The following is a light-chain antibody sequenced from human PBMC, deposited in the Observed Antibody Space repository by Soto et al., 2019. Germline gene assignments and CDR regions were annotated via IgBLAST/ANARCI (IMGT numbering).Light chain of an antibody. Sequence: IVMTQSPATLPVSPGERATLSCRTSQSVSSYLAWYQQKPGQAPRLLIYDASNRATGIPARFSGSGSGTDFTLTITTLEPEDFAVYYCQQYGSSPRTFGLGTKVDIK. CDR2: DAS. V-gene: IGKV3-20*01. CDR3: QQYGSSPRT. CDR1: QSVSSY. J-gene: IGKJ1*01.